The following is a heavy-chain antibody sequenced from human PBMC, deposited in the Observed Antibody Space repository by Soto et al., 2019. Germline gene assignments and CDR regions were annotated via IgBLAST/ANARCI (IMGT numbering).Heavy chain of an antibody. D-gene: IGHD6-19*01. Sequence: EVQLMESGGGLVQPGGSLRLSCAGSGFTFSSYWMNWVRQAPGKGLEWVANIKQDGSEKYYVDSVKGRVSISRDNAQNSMYLQMNSLRAEDTAVYYCAGGTGWLIDYWGQGTLVTVSS. CDR2: IKQDGSEK. CDR3: AGGTGWLIDY. J-gene: IGHJ4*02. V-gene: IGHV3-7*04. CDR1: GFTFSSYW.